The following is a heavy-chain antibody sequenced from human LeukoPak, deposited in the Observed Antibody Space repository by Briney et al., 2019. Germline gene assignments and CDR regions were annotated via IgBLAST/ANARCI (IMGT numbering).Heavy chain of an antibody. CDR2: ISSNGGST. Sequence: GGSLRLSCAASGFTFSTFAMIWVRQPPGKGLEYVSSISSNGGSTYYANSVKGRFTISRDNSKNTLYLQMGSLRADDMAVYYCAREHSSGWYNSWGQGTLVTVSS. CDR1: GFTFSTFA. J-gene: IGHJ5*01. CDR3: AREHSSGWYNS. V-gene: IGHV3-64*01. D-gene: IGHD6-19*01.